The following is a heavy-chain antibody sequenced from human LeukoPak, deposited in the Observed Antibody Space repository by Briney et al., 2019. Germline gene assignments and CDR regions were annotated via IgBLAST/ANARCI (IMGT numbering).Heavy chain of an antibody. V-gene: IGHV3-23*01. Sequence: PGGTLRLSCAASGFTFSSYGMSWVRQAPGKGLEWVSAISGSGGSTYYADSVKGRFTISRDNSKNTLYLQMNSLRAEDTAVYYCARGLIPADYYYYYMDVWGKGTTVTISS. CDR1: GFTFSSYG. D-gene: IGHD2-8*01. CDR3: ARGLIPADYYYYYMDV. CDR2: ISGSGGST. J-gene: IGHJ6*03.